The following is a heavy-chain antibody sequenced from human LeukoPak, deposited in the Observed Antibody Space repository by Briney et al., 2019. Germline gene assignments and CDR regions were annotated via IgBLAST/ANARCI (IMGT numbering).Heavy chain of an antibody. CDR2: LSYDGGGQ. J-gene: IGHJ4*02. D-gene: IGHD5-12*01. Sequence: PGGSLRLSCAASGFTFSRYAMHWVRQAPGKGLEWGALLSYDGGGQYYADSVKGRFTISRDISKNTVYLQTSSLRVEDTAVYYCASGHSANDYSFHYWGQGTVVTVSS. V-gene: IGHV3-30-3*01. CDR1: GFTFSRYA. CDR3: ASGHSANDYSFHY.